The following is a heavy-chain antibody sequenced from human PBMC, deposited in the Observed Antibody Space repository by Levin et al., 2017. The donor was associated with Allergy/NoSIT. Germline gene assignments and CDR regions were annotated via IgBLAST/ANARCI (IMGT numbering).Heavy chain of an antibody. CDR2: ISSSSSYA. CDR1: GFSFSDYY. V-gene: IGHV3-11*05. D-gene: IGHD1-7*01. CDR3: ARDSRELPF. Sequence: PGGSLRLSCAASGFSFSDYYMSWIRQAPGKGLEWVSFISSSSSYAVYADSVRGRFTISRDNAKNSLFLQMNSLRAEDTAVYYCARDSRELPFWGQGTLVTVSS. J-gene: IGHJ4*02.